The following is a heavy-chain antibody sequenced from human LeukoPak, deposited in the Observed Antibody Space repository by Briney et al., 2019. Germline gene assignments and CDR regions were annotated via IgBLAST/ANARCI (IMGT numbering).Heavy chain of an antibody. J-gene: IGHJ4*02. V-gene: IGHV4-61*02. D-gene: IGHD6-6*01. CDR1: GGSISSGSYY. Sequence: PSQTLSLTCTVSGGSISSGSYYWSWIRQPAGKGLEWIGRIYTSGSTNYNPSLKSRVTISVDTSKNQFSLKLSSVTAADTAVYYCARGPPQLAAPPFDSWGQGTLVTVSS. CDR3: ARGPPQLAAPPFDS. CDR2: IYTSGST.